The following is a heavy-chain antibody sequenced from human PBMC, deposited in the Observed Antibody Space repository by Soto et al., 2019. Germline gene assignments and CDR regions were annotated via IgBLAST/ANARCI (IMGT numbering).Heavy chain of an antibody. J-gene: IGHJ6*02. D-gene: IGHD1-26*01. CDR2: INPSGSST. V-gene: IGHV1-46*01. CDR1: EYTFTSYY. CDR3: ASGRVGATPLYYYAMDV. Sequence: ASVKVSCKASEYTFTSYYMHWVRQAPGQGLEWMGIINPSGSSTSYAQNFQGRVTMTRDTSTSTVYMELSSLRSEDTADYYCASGRVGATPLYYYAMDVWGQGTTVTVYS.